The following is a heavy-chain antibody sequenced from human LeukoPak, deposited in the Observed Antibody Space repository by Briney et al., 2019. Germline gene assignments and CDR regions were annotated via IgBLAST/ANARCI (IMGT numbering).Heavy chain of an antibody. CDR3: ARNVDTAMVNRFDY. J-gene: IGHJ4*02. D-gene: IGHD5-18*01. CDR1: GYTFTSYG. V-gene: IGHV1-18*01. Sequence: ASVKVSCKASGYTFTSYGISWVRQAPGQGLEWMGWISAYNGNTNYAQKLQGRVTTTTDTSTSTAYMELRSLRSDDTAVYYCARNVDTAMVNRFDYWGQGTLVTVSS. CDR2: ISAYNGNT.